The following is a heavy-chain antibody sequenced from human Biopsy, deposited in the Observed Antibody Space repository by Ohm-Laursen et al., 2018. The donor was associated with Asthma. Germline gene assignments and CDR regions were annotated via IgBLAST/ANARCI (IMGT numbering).Heavy chain of an antibody. CDR2: INAANGNT. J-gene: IGHJ3*02. D-gene: IGHD3-9*01. Sequence: ASVKVSCKASGYTFINYAIHWVRQAPGQSLEWMGWINAANGNTKYSQKFQGRLTISRDTSASTAYMDLSSLRSEDTAVYYCARTYFDFLTGQVHDAFAMWGQGTMATVSS. CDR1: GYTFINYA. V-gene: IGHV1-3*01. CDR3: ARTYFDFLTGQVHDAFAM.